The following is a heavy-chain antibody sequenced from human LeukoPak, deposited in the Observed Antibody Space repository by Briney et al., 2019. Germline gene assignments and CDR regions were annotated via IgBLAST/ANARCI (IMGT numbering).Heavy chain of an antibody. J-gene: IGHJ6*02. CDR1: GFTFSSYG. CDR2: ISYDGSNK. CDR3: AKDLRGYCSGGSCIGMDV. D-gene: IGHD2-15*01. V-gene: IGHV3-30*18. Sequence: GGSLRLSCAASGFTFSSYGMHWVRQAPGKGLEWVAVISYDGSNKYYADSVKGRFTISRDNSKNTLYLQMNSLRAEDTAVYYCAKDLRGYCSGGSCIGMDVWGQGTTVTVSS.